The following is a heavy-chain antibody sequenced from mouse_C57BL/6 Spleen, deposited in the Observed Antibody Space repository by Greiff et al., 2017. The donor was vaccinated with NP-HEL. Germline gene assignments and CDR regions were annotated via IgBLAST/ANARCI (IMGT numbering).Heavy chain of an antibody. CDR1: GYTFTSYW. CDR2: IDPSDSYT. J-gene: IGHJ3*01. CDR3: ARHGSSDGWFAY. V-gene: IGHV1-50*01. D-gene: IGHD1-1*01. Sequence: VQLQQSGAELVKPGASVKLSCKASGYTFTSYWMQWVKQRPGQGLEWIGEIDPSDSYTNYNQKFKGKATLTVDTSSSTAYMQLSSLTSEDSAVYYCARHGSSDGWFAYWGQGTLVTVSA.